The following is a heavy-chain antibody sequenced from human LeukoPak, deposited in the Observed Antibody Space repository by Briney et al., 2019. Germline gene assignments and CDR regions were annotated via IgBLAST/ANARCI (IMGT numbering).Heavy chain of an antibody. CDR1: GGSISSYY. D-gene: IGHD3-22*01. J-gene: IGHJ4*02. CDR2: IYYSGST. CDR3: ARLYYYDSSGLDY. Sequence: PSETLSLTCTVSGGSISSYYWSWIRQPPGKGLEWIGYIYYSGSTYYNPSLKSRVTISVDTSKNQFSLKLSSVTAADTAVYYCARLYYYDSSGLDYWGQGTLVTVSS. V-gene: IGHV4-59*08.